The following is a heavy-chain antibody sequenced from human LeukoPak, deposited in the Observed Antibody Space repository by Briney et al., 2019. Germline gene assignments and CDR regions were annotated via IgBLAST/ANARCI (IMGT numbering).Heavy chain of an antibody. J-gene: IGHJ6*02. Sequence: GGSLRLSCAASGFTVSSNYMSWVRQAPGKGLEWVSVIYSGGSTYHADSVKGRFTISRDNSKNTLYLQMNSLRAEDTAVYYCARGSGGYYDSGRRYYYGMDVWGQGTMVTVSS. CDR3: ARGSGGYYDSGRRYYYGMDV. D-gene: IGHD3-22*01. CDR1: GFTVSSNY. CDR2: IYSGGST. V-gene: IGHV3-66*01.